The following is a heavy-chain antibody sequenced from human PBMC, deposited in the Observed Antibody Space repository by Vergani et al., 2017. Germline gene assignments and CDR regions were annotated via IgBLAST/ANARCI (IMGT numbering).Heavy chain of an antibody. CDR3: ARGVYGDYGWSD. J-gene: IGHJ4*02. V-gene: IGHV1-2*04. CDR1: GYTFTGYY. Sequence: QVQLVQSGAEVKKPGASVKVSCKASGYTFTGYYMHWVRQAPGQGLEWMGRNNPNSGGTNDAQKFQGWVTMTRDTSISTDYMELSRLRSDDTAVYYCARGVYGDYGWSDWGQGTLVTVSS. CDR2: NNPNSGGT. D-gene: IGHD4-17*01.